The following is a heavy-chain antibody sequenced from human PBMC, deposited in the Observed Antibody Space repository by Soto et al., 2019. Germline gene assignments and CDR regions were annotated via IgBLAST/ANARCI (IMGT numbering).Heavy chain of an antibody. CDR3: ARPLWRDDYNWGYFDL. CDR2: ISYDGSNK. CDR1: GFTFSSYA. D-gene: IGHD4-4*01. J-gene: IGHJ2*01. Sequence: QVQLVESGGGVVQPGRSLRLSCAASGFTFSSYAMHWVRQAPGKGLEWVAVISYDGSNKYYADYVKGRFTISRDNSTNTLYLQMNSLRLEDTAVYYCARPLWRDDYNWGYFDLWGRGTLVTVSS. V-gene: IGHV3-30-3*01.